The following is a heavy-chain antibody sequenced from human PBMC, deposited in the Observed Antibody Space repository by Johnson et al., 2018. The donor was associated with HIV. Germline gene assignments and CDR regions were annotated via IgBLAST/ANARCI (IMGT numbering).Heavy chain of an antibody. CDR1: GFTFSNAW. D-gene: IGHD5-18*01. J-gene: IGHJ3*01. CDR3: ARAPWAGYSYGLLD. Sequence: MLLVESGGGVVQPGGSLRLSCAASGFTFSNAWMSWVRQAPGKGLEWVGRIKSKTDGGTSDYAAPVKGRFTISRDDSKNTLYLQMNSLRAEDTAVYYCARAPWAGYSYGLLDWGQGTMVTVSS. V-gene: IGHV3-15*01. CDR2: IKSKTDGGTS.